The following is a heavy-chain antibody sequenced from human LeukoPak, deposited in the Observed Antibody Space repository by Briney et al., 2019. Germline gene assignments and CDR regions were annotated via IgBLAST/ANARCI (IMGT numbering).Heavy chain of an antibody. D-gene: IGHD1-1*01. CDR1: GGTFSSYA. V-gene: IGHV1-46*01. CDR2: INPSGGST. J-gene: IGHJ4*02. Sequence: ASVKVSCKASGGTFSSYATSWVRQAPGQGLEWMGIINPSGGSTSYAQKFQGRVTMTRDTSTSTVYMELSSLRSEDTAVYYCASGYLGPYYFDYWGQGTLVTVSS. CDR3: ASGYLGPYYFDY.